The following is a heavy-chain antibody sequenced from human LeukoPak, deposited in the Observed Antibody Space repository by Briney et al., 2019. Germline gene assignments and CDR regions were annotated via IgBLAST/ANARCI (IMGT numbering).Heavy chain of an antibody. CDR3: ARDIGGRYSWYYFDY. Sequence: SETLSLTCTVSGYSISSGYYWGWIRQPPGKGLEWIGYMYYSGSTNYNPSLKSRVTMSVDTSKNHFSLKMSSVTAADTAVYYCARDIGGRYSWYYFDYWGQGTLVTVSS. D-gene: IGHD2-8*01. CDR2: MYYSGST. CDR1: GYSISSGYY. J-gene: IGHJ4*02. V-gene: IGHV4-61*03.